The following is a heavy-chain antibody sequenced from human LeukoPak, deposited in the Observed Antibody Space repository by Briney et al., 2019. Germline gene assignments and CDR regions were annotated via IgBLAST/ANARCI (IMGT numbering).Heavy chain of an antibody. CDR2: IRSKAFGGTT. Sequence: GGSLRLSCTASGFTFGDYPMNWFRQAPGKGLEWVGFIRSKAFGGTTEYAASVKGRFTISRDDSKSVAYMQMNSLKTEDTAVYYCTRSRTSYGSETFDYWAQGTLVTVSS. CDR1: GFTFGDYP. V-gene: IGHV3-49*03. J-gene: IGHJ4*02. CDR3: TRSRTSYGSETFDY. D-gene: IGHD3-10*01.